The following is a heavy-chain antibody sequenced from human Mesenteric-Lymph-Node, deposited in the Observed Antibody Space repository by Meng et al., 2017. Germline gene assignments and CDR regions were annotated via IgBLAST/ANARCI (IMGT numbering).Heavy chain of an antibody. D-gene: IGHD6-19*01. CDR1: GFTFSDYY. Sequence: GESLKISCAASGFTFSDYYMSWIRQAPGKGLEWVSYISSSGSTIYYADSVKGRFTISRDNAKNSLYLQMNSLRAEDTAVYYCASPADSSGWYIAFDIWGQGTMVTVSS. J-gene: IGHJ3*02. V-gene: IGHV3-11*01. CDR3: ASPADSSGWYIAFDI. CDR2: ISSSGSTI.